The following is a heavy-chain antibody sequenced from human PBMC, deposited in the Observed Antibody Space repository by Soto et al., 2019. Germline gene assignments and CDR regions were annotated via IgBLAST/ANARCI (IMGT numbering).Heavy chain of an antibody. J-gene: IGHJ3*02. D-gene: IGHD3-10*01. CDR2: ISGSGGST. CDR3: AKGITMVRGDPDAFDI. Sequence: GGSLRLSCAASGFTFSSYAMSWVRQAPGKGLEWVSAISGSGGSTYYADSVKGRFTISRDNSKNTLYLQMNSLRAEDTAVYYCAKGITMVRGDPDAFDIWGQGTMVTVSS. V-gene: IGHV3-23*01. CDR1: GFTFSSYA.